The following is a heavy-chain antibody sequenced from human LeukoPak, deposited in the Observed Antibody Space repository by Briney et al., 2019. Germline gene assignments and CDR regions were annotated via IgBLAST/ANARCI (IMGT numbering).Heavy chain of an antibody. J-gene: IGHJ4*02. D-gene: IGHD3-22*01. V-gene: IGHV4-39*07. Sequence: PSETLSLTCTVSGGSISSSSYYWGWIRQPPGKGLEWIGSIYYSGSTYYNPSLKSRVTISVDTSKNQFSLKLSSVTAADTAVYYCARDLPDARYDSSGYGDFDYWGQGTLVTVSS. CDR3: ARDLPDARYDSSGYGDFDY. CDR2: IYYSGST. CDR1: GGSISSSSYY.